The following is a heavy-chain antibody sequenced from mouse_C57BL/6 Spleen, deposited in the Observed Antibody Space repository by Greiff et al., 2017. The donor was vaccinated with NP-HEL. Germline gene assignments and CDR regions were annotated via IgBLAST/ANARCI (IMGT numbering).Heavy chain of an antibody. CDR2: ISSGSRTL. CDR1: GFTFSDYG. V-gene: IGHV5-17*01. D-gene: IGHD2-3*01. CDR3: ARTGGYYEDWFAY. Sequence: EVHLVESGGGLVKPGGSLKLSCAASGFTFSDYGMHWVRQAPEKGLEWVAYISSGSRTLYYADTVKGRFTISRDNAKNTLFLQMTSLRSEDTAMYYCARTGGYYEDWFAYWGQGTLVTVSA. J-gene: IGHJ3*01.